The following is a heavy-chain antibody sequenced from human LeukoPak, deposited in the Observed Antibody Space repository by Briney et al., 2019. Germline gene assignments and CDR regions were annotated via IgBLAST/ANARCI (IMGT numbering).Heavy chain of an antibody. CDR3: ARHTATYGSSGLILLEFDF. CDR1: GGSISSSSYY. V-gene: IGHV4-39*07. J-gene: IGHJ4*02. CDR2: VYYSGST. Sequence: SETLSLTCTVSGGSISSSSYYWGWIRQPPGKGLEWIGSVYYSGSTSYNPSLKSRLTISVDTSKNQFSLKLSSVTATDTAVYYCARHTATYGSSGLILLEFDFWGQGTLVTVSS. D-gene: IGHD3-22*01.